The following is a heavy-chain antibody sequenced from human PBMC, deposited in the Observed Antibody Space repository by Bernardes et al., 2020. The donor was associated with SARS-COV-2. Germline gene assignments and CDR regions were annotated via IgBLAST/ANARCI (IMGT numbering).Heavy chain of an antibody. V-gene: IGHV3-23*01. CDR3: AKALGYCSSTSCPVYYYYGMDV. CDR1: GFTFSSYA. D-gene: IGHD2-2*01. Sequence: GGSLRLSCAASGFTFSSYAMSWVRQAPGKGLEWVSTISGSGGSTYYAESVKGRFTISRDNSKKTLYLQMNSLRAEDTAVYYCAKALGYCSSTSCPVYYYYGMDVWGQGTTVTVSS. J-gene: IGHJ6*02. CDR2: ISGSGGST.